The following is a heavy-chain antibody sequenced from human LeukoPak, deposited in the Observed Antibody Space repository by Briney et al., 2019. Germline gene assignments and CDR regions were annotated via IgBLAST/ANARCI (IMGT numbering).Heavy chain of an antibody. V-gene: IGHV1-2*02. J-gene: IGHJ5*02. D-gene: IGHD6-13*01. CDR1: GYTFTGYY. CDR3: ARNRYCSSCYPRWFDP. Sequence: GASVKVSCKASGYTFTGYYMHWVRQAPGQGLEWMGWINPNSGGTSYAQKFQGRVTMTRDTSISTAYMELSRLRSDDTAVYYCARNRYCSSCYPRWFDPWGQGTLVTVSS. CDR2: INPNSGGT.